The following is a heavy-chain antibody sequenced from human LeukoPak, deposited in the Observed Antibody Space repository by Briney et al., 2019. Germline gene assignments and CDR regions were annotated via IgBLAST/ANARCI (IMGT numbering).Heavy chain of an antibody. CDR1: GFTFSSYA. CDR2: ISYDGSNK. D-gene: IGHD3-10*01. V-gene: IGHV3-30-3*01. CDR3: ARGGHGSGTNWPFDY. Sequence: SGGSLRLSCAASGFTFSSYAMHWVRQAPGKGLEWVAVISYDGSNKYYADSVKGRFTISRDNSKNTLYLQMNSLRAEDTAVYYCARGGHGSGTNWPFDYWGQGTLVTVSS. J-gene: IGHJ4*02.